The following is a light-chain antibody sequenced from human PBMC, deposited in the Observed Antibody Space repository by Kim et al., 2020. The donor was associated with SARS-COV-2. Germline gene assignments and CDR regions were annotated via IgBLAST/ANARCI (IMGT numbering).Light chain of an antibody. Sequence: SPGETATLSCRASESITTNLTWYQQKRGQAPRLLISAISTRATGIPGRFSGSGSGTEFTRTISSLQSEDFAVYYCHQYNNWPYTFGQGTKLEI. J-gene: IGKJ2*01. CDR2: AIS. V-gene: IGKV3D-15*01. CDR3: HQYNNWPYT. CDR1: ESITTN.